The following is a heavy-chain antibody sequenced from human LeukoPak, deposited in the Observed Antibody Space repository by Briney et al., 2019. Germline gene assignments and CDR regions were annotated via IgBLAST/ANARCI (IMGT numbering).Heavy chain of an antibody. CDR2: INPNSGGT. D-gene: IGHD3-22*01. CDR3: ARGRYYYDSSGYYSRDAFDI. CDR1: GYTFTGYY. V-gene: IGHV1-2*06. Sequence: ASVKVSCKASGYTFTGYYMHWVRQAPGQGLEWMGRINPNSGGTNYAQKFQGRVTMTRDTSISTAHMELSRLRSDDTAVYYCARGRYYYDSSGYYSRDAFDIWGQGTMVTVSS. J-gene: IGHJ3*02.